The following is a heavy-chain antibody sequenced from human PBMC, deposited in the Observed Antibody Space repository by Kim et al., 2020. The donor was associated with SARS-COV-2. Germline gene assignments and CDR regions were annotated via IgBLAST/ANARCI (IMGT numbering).Heavy chain of an antibody. J-gene: IGHJ3*02. D-gene: IGHD1-26*01. CDR3: ARLEYTGSSFSLSAMTDGFDI. V-gene: IGHV4-61*01. CDR2: IFYTGDT. CDR1: GGSVTSSNYY. Sequence: SETLSLTCTVSGGSVTSSNYYWTWIRQPPGKKLEWLGYIFYTGDTNYNPSLKSRVTISLDTSKNHFFLKLSSVTTADTAVYYCARLEYTGSSFSLSAMTDGFDIWGQGTRVTVSS.